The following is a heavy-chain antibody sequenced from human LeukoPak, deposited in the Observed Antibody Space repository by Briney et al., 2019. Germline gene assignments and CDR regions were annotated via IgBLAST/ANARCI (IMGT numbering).Heavy chain of an antibody. V-gene: IGHV3-11*01. CDR3: AKGYKVTTYDVDVFDI. D-gene: IGHD4-17*01. Sequence: PGGSLRLSCATSGFTFSDYYMNWIRQAPGKGLERISYISESGYTIYYADSVKGRFTISRDNSKNTLYLQMNSLRAEDTAVYYCAKGYKVTTYDVDVFDIWGQGTMVTVSS. J-gene: IGHJ3*02. CDR2: ISESGYTI. CDR1: GFTFSDYY.